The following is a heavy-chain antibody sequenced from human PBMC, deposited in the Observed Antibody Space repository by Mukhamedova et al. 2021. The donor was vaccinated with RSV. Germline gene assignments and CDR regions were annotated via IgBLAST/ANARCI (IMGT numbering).Heavy chain of an antibody. D-gene: IGHD3-9*01. Sequence: SWDGGSTYYADSVKGRFTISRDNSKNSLYLQMNSLRAEDTALYYCAKGFLTHAFDIWGQGTMVTVSS. V-gene: IGHV3-43D*03. J-gene: IGHJ3*02. CDR2: SWDGGST. CDR3: AKGFLTHAFDI.